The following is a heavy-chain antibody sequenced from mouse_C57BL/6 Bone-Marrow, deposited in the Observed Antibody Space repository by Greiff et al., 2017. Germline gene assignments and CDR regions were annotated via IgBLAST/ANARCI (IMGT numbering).Heavy chain of an antibody. CDR1: GYTFTSYW. CDR3: TSRGDY. Sequence: EVQLQQSGTVLARPGASVKMSCKTSGYTFTSYWMHWVKQRPGQGLEWIGAIYPGNSDTSYNQKFKGKDKLTAVTSASTAYMELSSLTNEDPAVYYGTSRGDYWGQGTSVTVSS. CDR2: IYPGNSDT. V-gene: IGHV1-5*01. J-gene: IGHJ4*01.